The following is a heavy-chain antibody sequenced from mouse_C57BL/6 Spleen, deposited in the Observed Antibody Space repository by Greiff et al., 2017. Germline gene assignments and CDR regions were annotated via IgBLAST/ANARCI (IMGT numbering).Heavy chain of an antibody. Sequence: VQLKESGPGMVKPSQSLSLTCTVTGYSITSGYDWHWIRHFPGNKLEWMGYISYSGSTNYNPSLKSRISITHDTSKNHFFLKLNSVTTEDTATYYCARAWDEDYAMDYWGQGTSVTVSS. CDR1: GYSITSGYD. CDR2: ISYSGST. J-gene: IGHJ4*01. CDR3: ARAWDEDYAMDY. D-gene: IGHD4-1*01. V-gene: IGHV3-1*01.